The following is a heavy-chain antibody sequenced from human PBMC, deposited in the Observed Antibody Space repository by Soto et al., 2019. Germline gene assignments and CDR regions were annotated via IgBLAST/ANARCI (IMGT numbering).Heavy chain of an antibody. V-gene: IGHV3-23*01. D-gene: IGHD3-3*01. Sequence: GGSLRLSCAASGFTFSSYAMSWVRQAPGKGLEWASAISGSGGSTYYADSVKGRFTISRDNSKNTLYLQMNSLRAEDTAVYYCAKSIFGVVIIGYWGQGTLVTVSS. CDR2: ISGSGGST. CDR1: GFTFSSYA. J-gene: IGHJ4*02. CDR3: AKSIFGVVIIGY.